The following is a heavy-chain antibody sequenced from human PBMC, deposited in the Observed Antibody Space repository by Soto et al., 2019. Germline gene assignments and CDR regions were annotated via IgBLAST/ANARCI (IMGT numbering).Heavy chain of an antibody. Sequence: GGSLRLSCAASGFTFSSYAMHWVRQAPGKGLEWVAVISYDGSNKYYADSVKGRFTISRDNSKNTLYLQMNSLRAEDTAVYYCARDQDSSGYYHVDYWGQGTLVTVSS. D-gene: IGHD3-22*01. CDR1: GFTFSSYA. V-gene: IGHV3-30-3*01. CDR3: ARDQDSSGYYHVDY. CDR2: ISYDGSNK. J-gene: IGHJ4*02.